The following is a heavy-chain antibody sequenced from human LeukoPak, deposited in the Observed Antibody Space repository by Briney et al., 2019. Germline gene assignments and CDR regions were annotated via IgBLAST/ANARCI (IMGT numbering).Heavy chain of an antibody. J-gene: IGHJ4*02. CDR1: GFTFSSYD. CDR2: INWNGGST. CDR3: AREYYENPNQLDY. Sequence: PGGSLRLSCAASGFTFSSYDMNWVRQAPGKGLEWVSGINWNGGSTGYADSVKGRFTISRDNANNSLYLQMNSLRAEDTALYYCAREYYENPNQLDYWGQGTLVTVSS. V-gene: IGHV3-20*04. D-gene: IGHD3-22*01.